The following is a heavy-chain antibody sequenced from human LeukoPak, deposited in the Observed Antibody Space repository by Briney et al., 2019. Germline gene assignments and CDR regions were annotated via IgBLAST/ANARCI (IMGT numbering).Heavy chain of an antibody. CDR1: GFTFSGYW. J-gene: IGHJ4*02. D-gene: IGHD2-2*02. CDR3: TRGRYNDY. V-gene: IGHV3-7*01. CDR2: IKQAGTEK. Sequence: PGRSLRLSCAASGFTFSGYWMTWVRQAPGKGLEWVANIKQAGTEKYYVDSVKGRFSISRDNAKNSLYLQMNSLRDEDTAVYYCTRGRYNDYWGQGTLVTVSS.